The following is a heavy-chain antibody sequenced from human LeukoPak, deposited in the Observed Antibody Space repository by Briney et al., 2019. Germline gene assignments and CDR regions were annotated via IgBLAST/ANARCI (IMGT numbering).Heavy chain of an antibody. Sequence: GGSLRLSCAASGFTVSTYYMSWVRQAPGKGLEWVSVFYSGGSTYYTDSVKGRSTIYRDNSKNKLFLQINSLRDEDTAVYYCGRGIVARSAFDYWGQGTLVTVSS. D-gene: IGHD5-12*01. CDR2: FYSGGST. V-gene: IGHV3-66*01. CDR3: GRGIVARSAFDY. CDR1: GFTVSTYY. J-gene: IGHJ4*02.